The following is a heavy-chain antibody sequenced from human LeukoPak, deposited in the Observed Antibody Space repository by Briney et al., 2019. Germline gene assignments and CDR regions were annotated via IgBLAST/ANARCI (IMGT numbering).Heavy chain of an antibody. CDR3: ATHCSGTACHRDY. D-gene: IGHD2-15*01. CDR1: GFTFGSSA. J-gene: IGHJ4*02. CDR2: IQFDGSYK. Sequence: GGSQRLSCAASGFTFGSSAMHWVRQAPGKGLECVAFIQFDGSYKHYSDSVKGRFTISRDNSKNTLYLEMNSLRPGDTAVYYCATHCSGTACHRDYWGQGTLVTVSS. V-gene: IGHV3-30*02.